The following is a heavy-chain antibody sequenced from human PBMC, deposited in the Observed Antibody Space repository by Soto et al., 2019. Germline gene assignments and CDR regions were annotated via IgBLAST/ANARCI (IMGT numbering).Heavy chain of an antibody. CDR1: GFIFSDFT. V-gene: IGHV3-21*04. CDR3: ARLAVVQYGLDV. D-gene: IGHD2-21*01. Sequence: PGATLRLSCAASGFIFSDFTMTWVRQTSGKGLEWVSSISTRSSFIYYADSVKGRFTVSRDNAGNSLFLQMDSLVADDTAVYFCARLAVVQYGLDVWGQGTTVPVSS. J-gene: IGHJ6*01. CDR2: ISTRSSFI.